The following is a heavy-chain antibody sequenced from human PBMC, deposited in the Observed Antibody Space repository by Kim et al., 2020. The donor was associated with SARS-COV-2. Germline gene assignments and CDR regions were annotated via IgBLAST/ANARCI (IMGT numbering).Heavy chain of an antibody. CDR3: AKEGGH. J-gene: IGHJ4*02. D-gene: IGHD3-16*01. CDR2: NRSGGGT. V-gene: IGHV1-46*01. Sequence: NRSGGGTNYAQKFQGRVTMTGDTSTNTVYMELSSLRSDDTAVYYCAKEGGHWRQGTLVTVSS.